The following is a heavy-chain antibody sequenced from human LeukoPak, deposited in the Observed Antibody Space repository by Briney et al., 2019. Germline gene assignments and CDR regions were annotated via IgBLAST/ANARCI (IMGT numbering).Heavy chain of an antibody. V-gene: IGHV1-2*04. D-gene: IGHD2-15*01. J-gene: IGHJ4*02. CDR1: GYTFTGYY. Sequence: ASVKVSCKASGYTFTGYYMHWVRQAPGQGLEWMGWINPNSGGANYAQKFQGWVTMTRDTSISTAYMELSSLRSEDTAVYYCARVGCSGGSCYIIRHWGQGTLVTVSS. CDR2: INPNSGGA. CDR3: ARVGCSGGSCYIIRH.